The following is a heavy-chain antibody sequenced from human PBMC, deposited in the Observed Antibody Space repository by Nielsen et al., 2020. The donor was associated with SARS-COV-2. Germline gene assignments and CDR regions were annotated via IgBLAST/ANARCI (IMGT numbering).Heavy chain of an antibody. Sequence: GESLKISCAASGFNFNNYAMTWVRQAPGKGLEWVSTFGVPRPNTYYADSVKGRFTISRDNSKNTLYLQMDSLRADDTAVYYCATSWYHYPTSGWTPHVVHWGQGTLVTVSS. J-gene: IGHJ4*02. D-gene: IGHD3-10*01. CDR2: FGVPRPNT. V-gene: IGHV3-23*01. CDR3: ATSWYHYPTSGWTPHVVH. CDR1: GFNFNNYA.